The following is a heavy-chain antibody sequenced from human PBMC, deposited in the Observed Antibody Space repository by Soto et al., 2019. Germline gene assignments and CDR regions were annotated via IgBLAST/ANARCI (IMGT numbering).Heavy chain of an antibody. V-gene: IGHV5-51*01. CDR3: ARHESSGLEAIVASFDY. J-gene: IGHJ4*02. Sequence: GESLKISCKGSGYSFTSYWIGWVRQMPGKGLEWMGIIYPGDSDTRYSPSFQGQVTISADKSISTAYLQWSSLKASDTAMYYCARHESSGLEAIVASFDYWGQGTLVTVSS. CDR1: GYSFTSYW. D-gene: IGHD5-12*01. CDR2: IYPGDSDT.